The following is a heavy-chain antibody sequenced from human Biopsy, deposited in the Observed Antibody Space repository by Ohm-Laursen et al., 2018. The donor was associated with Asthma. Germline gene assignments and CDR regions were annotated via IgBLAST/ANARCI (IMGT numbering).Heavy chain of an antibody. CDR2: IYYSGST. CDR3: ARWGSFGFDS. CDR1: GGSISSGGYY. Sequence: TLSLTCTVSGGSISSGGYYWSWIRQHPGKGLEWIGYIYYSGSTYYNPSLKSRVTISVDTSKNQFSLNLSSVTAADTAVYYCARWGSFGFDSWGQGTLVTVSS. J-gene: IGHJ4*02. D-gene: IGHD7-27*01. V-gene: IGHV4-31*03.